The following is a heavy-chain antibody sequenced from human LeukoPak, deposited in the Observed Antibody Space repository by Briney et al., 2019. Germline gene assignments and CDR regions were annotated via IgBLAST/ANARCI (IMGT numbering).Heavy chain of an antibody. D-gene: IGHD5-18*01. CDR2: ISWNSGSI. Sequence: GGSLRLSCVASGFTFDDYAMHWVRQAPGRGLEWVSGISWNSGSIDYADSVKGRFTISRDNAKNSLYLQMNSLRAEDTALYFCAKSGYSYGGMSMFDYWGQGTLVTVSS. V-gene: IGHV3-9*01. CDR1: GFTFDDYA. CDR3: AKSGYSYGGMSMFDY. J-gene: IGHJ4*02.